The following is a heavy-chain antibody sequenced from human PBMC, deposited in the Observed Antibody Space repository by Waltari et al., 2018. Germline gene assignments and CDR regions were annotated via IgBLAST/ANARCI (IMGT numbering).Heavy chain of an antibody. CDR1: GYSFIAYA. CDR2: MNVGNGNT. D-gene: IGHD5-18*01. J-gene: IGHJ4*02. Sequence: QVQFVQSGAEVKKPGASVEVSCKASGYSFIAYAMHWVRQAPGQRPEWMGWMNVGNGNTKYSQNFQGRVTITSDISASTAYLEVSSLRSEDTALYYCARGHRLPFFDFWGKGTLVTVSS. CDR3: ARGHRLPFFDF. V-gene: IGHV1-3*01.